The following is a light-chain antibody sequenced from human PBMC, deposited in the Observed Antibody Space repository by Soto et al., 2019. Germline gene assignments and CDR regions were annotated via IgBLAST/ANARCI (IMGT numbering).Light chain of an antibody. CDR2: KAS. V-gene: IGKV1-5*03. CDR3: QHYNSYSEA. CDR1: QTISSW. Sequence: IQMTHSPSTLSVSVVDSVTIPFRASQTISSWLAWYQQKPGKAPKLLIYKASTLKSGVPSRFSGSGSGTEFTLTISSLQPDDFATYYCQHYNSYSEAFGQGTKVDIK. J-gene: IGKJ1*01.